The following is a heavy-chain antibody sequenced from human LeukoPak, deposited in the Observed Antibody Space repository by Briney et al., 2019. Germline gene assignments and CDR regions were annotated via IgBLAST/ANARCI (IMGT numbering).Heavy chain of an antibody. J-gene: IGHJ3*02. CDR2: FIPIFGSA. Sequence: GASVKVSCKVSGGAFTRYSVSWVRQAPGQGLQWVGRFIPIFGSANYAQKFQGRVTITADKSTSTAYMELSSLRSEDTAVYYCARRRRTSGDNGAFDIWGQGTMVTVSS. CDR3: ARRRRTSGDNGAFDI. V-gene: IGHV1-69*06. CDR1: GGAFTRYS. D-gene: IGHD4-17*01.